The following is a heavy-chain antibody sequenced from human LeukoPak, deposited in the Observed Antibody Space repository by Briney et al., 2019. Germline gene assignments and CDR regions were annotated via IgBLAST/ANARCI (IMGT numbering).Heavy chain of an antibody. Sequence: SETLSLTCGVSGYSTSSGYYWGWIRQPPGKGLEWIGSVFHSGSASSYPSLKSRVTISVDTSKNQFSLKLSSVTAADTAVYYCERGDGSYSDWGQGTLVTVSS. J-gene: IGHJ4*02. CDR3: ERGDGSYSD. V-gene: IGHV4-38-2*01. D-gene: IGHD2-15*01. CDR1: GYSTSSGYY. CDR2: VFHSGSA.